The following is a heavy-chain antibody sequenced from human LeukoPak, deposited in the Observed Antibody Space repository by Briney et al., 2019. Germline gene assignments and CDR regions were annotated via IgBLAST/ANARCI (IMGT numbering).Heavy chain of an antibody. CDR2: ISGSGGST. CDR3: AKSGIVLMVYAIIPPYFDY. D-gene: IGHD2-8*01. V-gene: IGHV3-23*01. J-gene: IGHJ4*02. CDR1: GFTFSSYA. Sequence: GGSPRLSCAASGFTFSSYAMSWVRQAPGKGLEWVSAISGSGGSTYYADSVKGRFTISRDNSKNTLYLQMNSLRAEDTAVYYCAKSGIVLMVYAIIPPYFDYWGQGTLVTVSS.